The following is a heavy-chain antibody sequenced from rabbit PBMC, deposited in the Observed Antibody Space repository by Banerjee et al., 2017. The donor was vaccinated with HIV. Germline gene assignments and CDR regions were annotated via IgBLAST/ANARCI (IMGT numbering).Heavy chain of an antibody. CDR2: IYTGGCGSA. J-gene: IGHJ6*01. Sequence: QSLXXSGGDLVXPGASLTLTCXXXXFDFSXYYHMCWVRQAPGKGLELIACIYTGGCGSAYYASWAKGRFAISRTSSTTVTLQMTSLTAADTATYFCARAHMLVVVADWLDLWGPGTLVTVS. CDR1: XFDFSXYYH. CDR3: ARAHMLVVVADWLDL. D-gene: IGHD1-1*01. V-gene: IGHV1S40*01.